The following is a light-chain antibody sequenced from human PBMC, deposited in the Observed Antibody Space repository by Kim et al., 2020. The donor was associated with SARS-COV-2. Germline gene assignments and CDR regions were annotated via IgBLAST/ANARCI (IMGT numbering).Light chain of an antibody. J-gene: IGKJ4*01. CDR1: REITSN. Sequence: IRMTQSPSSLSASIGDTVAITCRASREITSNLAWYQEKPGKAPKLLIYGASSLQSGVPSRFSGSGSGTDFTLTISHLESEDFATYFCQHYYSYPLTFGGGTKVDIK. CDR3: QHYYSYPLT. V-gene: IGKV1-8*01. CDR2: GAS.